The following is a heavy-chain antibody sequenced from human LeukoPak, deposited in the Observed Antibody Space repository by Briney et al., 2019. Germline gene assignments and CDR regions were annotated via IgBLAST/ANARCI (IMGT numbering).Heavy chain of an antibody. J-gene: IGHJ4*02. CDR2: INPSGGST. D-gene: IGHD6-13*01. CDR3: ARDQKSKTGYSSSCNLDY. CDR1: GYTFTSYY. Sequence: VASVKVSCKASGYTFTSYYMYWVRQAPGQGLEWMGRINPSGGSTSYAQKFQGRVTMTRDTSTSTVYMELSSLRSEDTAVYYCARDQKSKTGYSSSCNLDYWGQGTLVTVSS. V-gene: IGHV1-46*01.